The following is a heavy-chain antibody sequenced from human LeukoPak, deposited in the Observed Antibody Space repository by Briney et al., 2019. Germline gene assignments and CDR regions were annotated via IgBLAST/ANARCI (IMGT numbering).Heavy chain of an antibody. CDR1: GFTFSSYA. Sequence: GGSLRLSCAASGFTFSSYAMSWVRQAPGKGLEWVSAISGSGGSTYYADSVKGRFTIFSDNSKKMLYVQMNGMSAEDRGVYYCVKGSMFGVVMVYFDYWGQGALVTVSS. D-gene: IGHD3-3*01. J-gene: IGHJ4*02. CDR2: ISGSGGST. V-gene: IGHV3-23*01. CDR3: VKGSMFGVVMVYFDY.